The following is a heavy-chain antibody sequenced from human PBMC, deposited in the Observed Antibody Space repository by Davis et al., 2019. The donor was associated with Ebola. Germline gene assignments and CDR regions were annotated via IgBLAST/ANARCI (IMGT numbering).Heavy chain of an antibody. CDR3: AALVPATRATDY. J-gene: IGHJ4*02. Sequence: PSETLSLTCIVSGGSMTNYYWSWIRKAPGRGLAWIGYMYYSGTSSYNPSLKSRVSISIDRSRNQVSLDLNSVTAADTAIYYCAALVPATRATDYWGQGILVSVSS. CDR1: GGSMTNYY. CDR2: MYYSGTS. V-gene: IGHV4-59*01. D-gene: IGHD2-2*01.